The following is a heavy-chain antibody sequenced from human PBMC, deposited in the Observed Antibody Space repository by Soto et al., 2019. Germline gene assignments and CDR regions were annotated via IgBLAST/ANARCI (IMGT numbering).Heavy chain of an antibody. CDR1: GYIFTNFY. Sequence: QVQLVQPGAEVKKPGAPVKFSCKASGYIFTNFYIHWVRQAPGQGLEWIGIINPNGGSTNYAQNFQGRVTMTRDTSTSPVYMDLSSLRSEDTAVYYCTRGLAAGDYWGQGTLITVSS. J-gene: IGHJ4*02. CDR3: TRGLAAGDY. V-gene: IGHV1-46*03. D-gene: IGHD6-6*01. CDR2: INPNGGST.